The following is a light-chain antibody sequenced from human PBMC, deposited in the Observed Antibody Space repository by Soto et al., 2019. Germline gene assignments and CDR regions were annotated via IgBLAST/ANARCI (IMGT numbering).Light chain of an antibody. Sequence: EIVLTQSPGTLSLSPGERATLSCRASQSVSSTYLAWYQQKPGQAPRLLIYGASSRATGIPDRFSGSGSGTDSTLTISRLEPEDFAVYFCQQYGNSLTFGGGTKVEIK. J-gene: IGKJ4*01. CDR2: GAS. CDR1: QSVSSTY. CDR3: QQYGNSLT. V-gene: IGKV3-20*01.